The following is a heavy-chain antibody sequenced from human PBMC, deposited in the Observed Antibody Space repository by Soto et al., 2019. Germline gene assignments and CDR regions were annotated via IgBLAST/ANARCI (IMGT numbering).Heavy chain of an antibody. CDR1: GFTFSSYG. V-gene: IGHV3-33*01. J-gene: IGHJ4*02. CDR3: ATTGPY. Sequence: QVQLVESGGGVVQPGRSLRLSCAASGFTFSSYGMHWVRQAQGKGLEWVAVIWFDGSNKFYADSVKGRFTISRDNSKNTVSLQMNSLIDDDSAAYYCATTGPYWGQGTLVTVSS. CDR2: IWFDGSNK.